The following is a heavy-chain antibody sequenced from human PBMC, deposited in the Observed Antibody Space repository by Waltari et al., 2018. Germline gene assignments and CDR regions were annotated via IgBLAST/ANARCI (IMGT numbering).Heavy chain of an antibody. V-gene: IGHV1-24*01. D-gene: IGHD1-26*01. CDR2: FDPEDGER. J-gene: IGHJ4*02. CDR1: GKSVTEVS. Sequence: QVYLIQSETEVTKPGASVKVSCKVSGKSVTEVSIQWVRQAPGKGLEWVGGFDPEDGERMYGQKFQDRVTMTEDTSTNTGYMELRDLRFDDTAVYYCATGAMGLWGQGTRVLVSS. CDR3: ATGAMGL.